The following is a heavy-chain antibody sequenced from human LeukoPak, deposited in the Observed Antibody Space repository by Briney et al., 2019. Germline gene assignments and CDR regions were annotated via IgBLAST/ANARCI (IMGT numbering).Heavy chain of an antibody. CDR2: IKQDGSHS. D-gene: IGHD5-24*01. CDR3: ANLWEMGY. J-gene: IGHJ4*02. Sequence: GGSLILSCAASGFTFSDYWMAWVRQAPGKGLEWVANIKQDGSHSYYVDSVRGRFTISRDNAKSSLFLQMNSLRVEDTAVYYCANLWEMGYWGQGTLVTVSS. CDR1: GFTFSDYW. V-gene: IGHV3-7*01.